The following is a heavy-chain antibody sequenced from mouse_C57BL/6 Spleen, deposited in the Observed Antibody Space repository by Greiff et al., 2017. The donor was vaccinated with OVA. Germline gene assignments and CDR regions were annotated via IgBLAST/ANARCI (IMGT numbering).Heavy chain of an antibody. CDR2: IDPGNGDP. CDR3: TTNGYGSRVAY. V-gene: IGHV14-4*01. D-gene: IGHD1-1*01. CDR1: GFNITDDY. Sequence: VQLKQSGAELVRPGASVKLSCTASGFNITDDYMHWVKQRPEQGLEWIGWIDPGNGDPEYASKFQGKATITADTSSNTAYLQLSSLTSEDTAVYYGTTNGYGSRVAYWGQGTLVTVSA. J-gene: IGHJ3*01.